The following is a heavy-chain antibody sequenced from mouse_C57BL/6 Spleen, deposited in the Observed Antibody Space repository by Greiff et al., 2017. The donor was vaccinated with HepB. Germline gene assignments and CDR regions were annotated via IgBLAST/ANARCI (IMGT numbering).Heavy chain of an antibody. CDR3: ARLGRRDWYFDV. D-gene: IGHD4-1*01. J-gene: IGHJ1*03. CDR1: GYTFTSYW. V-gene: IGHV1-69*01. Sequence: QVQLQQPGAELVMPGASVKLSCKASGYTFTSYWMHWVKQRPGQGLEWIGEIDPSDSYTNYNQKFKGKSTLTVDKSSSTAYMQLSSLTSEDSAVYYCARLGRRDWYFDVWGTGTTVTVSS. CDR2: IDPSDSYT.